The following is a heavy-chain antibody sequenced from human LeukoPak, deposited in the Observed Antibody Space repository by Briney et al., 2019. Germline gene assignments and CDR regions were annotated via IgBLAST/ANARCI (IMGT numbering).Heavy chain of an antibody. CDR1: GFTFSSYW. D-gene: IGHD1-7*01. J-gene: IGHJ4*02. CDR3: TTAGNYRFDF. CDR2: INSDGTTT. V-gene: IGHV3-74*01. Sequence: GGSLRLSCAASGFTFSSYWMQWVRQAPGKGLVWVSRINSDGTTTNYADSVQGRFTISRDNARNTLFLQMNSLRADDTAVYYCTTAGNYRFDFWGQGTLVTVSS.